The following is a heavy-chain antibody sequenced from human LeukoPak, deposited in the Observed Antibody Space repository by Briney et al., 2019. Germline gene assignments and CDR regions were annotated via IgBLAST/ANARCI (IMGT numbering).Heavy chain of an antibody. D-gene: IGHD3-10*01. CDR1: GFTFSSYS. V-gene: IGHV3-48*01. Sequence: GGSLRLSCAASGFTFSSYSMNWVRQAPGKGLEWISYISSSGSAFYYADSVKGRFTISRDSAQNSLSLQMSSLRVEDTAVYYCARARFGSDASDYWGQGTLVTVSS. CDR2: ISSSGSAF. J-gene: IGHJ4*02. CDR3: ARARFGSDASDY.